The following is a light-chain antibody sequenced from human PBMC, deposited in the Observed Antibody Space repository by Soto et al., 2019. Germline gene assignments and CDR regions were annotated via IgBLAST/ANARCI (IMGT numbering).Light chain of an antibody. J-gene: IGKJ1*01. Sequence: VMTQSPATLSVSPGESATLSCRASQSISSNKLAWYQQKPGQAPRLLLFGVSNRASGIPARFSGSGSGTDFSLTFSSLQSEDFAVYYCQQYGSSAKFGQGTKVDI. CDR2: GVS. CDR1: QSISSN. CDR3: QQYGSSAK. V-gene: IGKV3-15*01.